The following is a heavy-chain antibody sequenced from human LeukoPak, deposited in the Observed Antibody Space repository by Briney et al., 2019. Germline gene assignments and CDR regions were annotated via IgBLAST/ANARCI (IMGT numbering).Heavy chain of an antibody. J-gene: IGHJ4*02. Sequence: GGSLRLSCAASGFTFSSYGMHWVRQAPGKGLEWVAFIRYDGSNKYYADSVKGRFTISRDNSKNTLYLQMNSLRAEDTAVYYCAKPMVRGVSYYFDYWGQGTLVTVSS. V-gene: IGHV3-30*02. CDR3: AKPMVRGVSYYFDY. CDR2: IRYDGSNK. CDR1: GFTFSSYG. D-gene: IGHD3-10*01.